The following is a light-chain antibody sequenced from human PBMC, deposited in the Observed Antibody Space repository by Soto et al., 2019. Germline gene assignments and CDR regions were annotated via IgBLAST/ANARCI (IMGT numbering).Light chain of an antibody. J-gene: IGKJ1*01. V-gene: IGKV4-1*01. CDR3: QQYCSSPWT. Sequence: DIVMTQSPDSLAVSLGERATINCRSSQSVLYSSSNKNYLAWYQQKQGQPPKLLIYWASTRESGVPDRFSGSGYGTDFNLNISRLQAEDVAVYYCQQYCSSPWTFGQGTKVEIK. CDR2: WAS. CDR1: QSVLYSSSNKNY.